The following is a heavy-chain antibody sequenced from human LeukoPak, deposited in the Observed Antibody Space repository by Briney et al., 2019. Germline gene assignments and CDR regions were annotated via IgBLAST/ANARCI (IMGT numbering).Heavy chain of an antibody. D-gene: IGHD1-1*01. CDR2: ISAYNGNT. CDR3: ARIFPHVLTMNTGLRGYMDV. CDR1: GYTFTSYG. V-gene: IGHV1-18*01. J-gene: IGHJ6*03. Sequence: ASVTVSCKASGYTFTSYGISWVRQAPGQGLEWMGWISAYNGNTNYAQKLQGRVTMTTDTSTSTAYMELRSLRSDDTAVYYCARIFPHVLTMNTGLRGYMDVWGKGTTVTVSS.